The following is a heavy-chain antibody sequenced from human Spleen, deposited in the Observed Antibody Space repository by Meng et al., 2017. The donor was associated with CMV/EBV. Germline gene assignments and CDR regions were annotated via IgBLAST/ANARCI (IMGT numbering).Heavy chain of an antibody. J-gene: IGHJ4*02. CDR1: GGPFGSYA. V-gene: IGHV1-69*10. CDR3: ASHYYDSSGYYY. CDR2: IIPILGIA. D-gene: IGHD3-22*01. Sequence: SCTPSGGPFGSYAISWVRQAPGQGLEWMGGIIPILGIANYAQKFQGRVTITADKSTSTAYMELSSLRSEDTAVYYCASHYYDSSGYYYWGQGTLVTVSS.